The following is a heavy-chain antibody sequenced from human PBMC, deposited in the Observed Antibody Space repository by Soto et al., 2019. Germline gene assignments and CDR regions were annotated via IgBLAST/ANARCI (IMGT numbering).Heavy chain of an antibody. D-gene: IGHD6-13*01. CDR1: GGSISSYY. CDR3: ARGIRVFIDY. V-gene: IGHV4-59*01. Sequence: SETLSLTCTVSGGSISSYYCSWIRQPPGKGLEWIGYIYYSGSTNYNPSLKSRVTISVDTSKNQFSLKLSSVTAADTAVYYCARGIRVFIDYWGQGTLVTVSS. J-gene: IGHJ4*02. CDR2: IYYSGST.